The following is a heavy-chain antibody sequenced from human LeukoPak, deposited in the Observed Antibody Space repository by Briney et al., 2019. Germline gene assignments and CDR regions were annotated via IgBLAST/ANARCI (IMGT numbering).Heavy chain of an antibody. CDR2: IGGGGESI. J-gene: IGHJ4*02. V-gene: IGHV3-23*01. Sequence: GGSLRLSCGGSEFTFHNYAMSWVPQAPGKGRDWVSAIGGGGESIHYADSVKGRFTISRDNSKNMLYLQMNSLRVEDTAVYYCAKDLRGYDRPADYWGQGTLVTVSS. CDR1: EFTFHNYA. D-gene: IGHD3-22*01. CDR3: AKDLRGYDRPADY.